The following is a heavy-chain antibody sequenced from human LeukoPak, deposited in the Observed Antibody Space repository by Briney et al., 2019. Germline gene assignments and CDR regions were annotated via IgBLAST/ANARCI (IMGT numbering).Heavy chain of an antibody. J-gene: IGHJ4*02. CDR2: IIPIFGTA. CDR1: GGTFRSYA. CDR3: ARLSSKDY. Sequence: SVKVSCHASGGTFRSYAISWVRPAPGQGLEWMGRIIPIFGTANSPQKFQGRVTITTDESTSTAYMELSSLRSEDTAVYYCARLSSKDYWGQGTLVTVSS. V-gene: IGHV1-69*05. D-gene: IGHD2-2*01.